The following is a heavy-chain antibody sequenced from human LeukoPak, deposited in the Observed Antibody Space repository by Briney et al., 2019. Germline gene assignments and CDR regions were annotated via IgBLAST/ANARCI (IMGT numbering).Heavy chain of an antibody. D-gene: IGHD5-24*01. CDR3: ARGRWPHLRYFDY. J-gene: IGHJ4*02. CDR2: IYYSGST. CDR1: GGSISSSSYY. Sequence: TSETLSLTCTVSGGSISSSSYYWGWIRQPPGKGLEWIGSIYYSGSTYYNPSLKSRVTISVDTSKNQFSLKLSSVTAADTAVYYCARGRWPHLRYFDYWGQGTLVTVSS. V-gene: IGHV4-39*07.